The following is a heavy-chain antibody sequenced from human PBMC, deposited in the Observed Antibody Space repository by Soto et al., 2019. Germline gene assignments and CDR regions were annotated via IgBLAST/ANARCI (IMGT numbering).Heavy chain of an antibody. CDR3: ARSVGVTTLSYLDY. D-gene: IGHD1-26*01. J-gene: IGHJ4*02. CDR1: GGTFSSYG. V-gene: IGHV1-69*13. Sequence: SVKVSCKAAGGTFSSYGISWVRQAPGQGLEWMGGIIPMFGTATHTQNFQGRLTITADESTSTAYMELSSLRSEDTAVYFCARSVGVTTLSYLDYWGQGTLVTVS. CDR2: IIPMFGTA.